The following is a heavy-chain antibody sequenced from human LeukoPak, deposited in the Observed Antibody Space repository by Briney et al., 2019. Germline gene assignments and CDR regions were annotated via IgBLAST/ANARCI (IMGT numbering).Heavy chain of an antibody. CDR2: IYPGDSDT. CDR3: ARHLAPITMVRGVITPGRNAFDI. CDR1: GYSFTSYW. D-gene: IGHD3-10*01. V-gene: IGHV5-51*01. J-gene: IGHJ3*02. Sequence: GESLKISCKGSGYSFTSYWIGWVRQMPGKGLEWMGTIYPGDSDTRYSPSFQGQVTISADKSISTAYLQWSSLKASDTAMYYCARHLAPITMVRGVITPGRNAFDIWGQGTMVTVSS.